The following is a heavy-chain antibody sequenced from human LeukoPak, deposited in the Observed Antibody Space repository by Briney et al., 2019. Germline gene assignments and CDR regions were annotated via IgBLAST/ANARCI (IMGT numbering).Heavy chain of an antibody. V-gene: IGHV3-23*01. CDR3: AKTVGGDSPYYFDY. J-gene: IGHJ4*02. Sequence: GGSLRLSCAASGFTFSSHGMSWVRQAPGKGLEWVSAISGSGGSTYYADSVKGRFTISRDNSKNTLYLQMNSLRAEDTAVYYCAKTVGGDSPYYFDYWDQGTLVTVSS. D-gene: IGHD2-21*02. CDR1: GFTFSSHG. CDR2: ISGSGGST.